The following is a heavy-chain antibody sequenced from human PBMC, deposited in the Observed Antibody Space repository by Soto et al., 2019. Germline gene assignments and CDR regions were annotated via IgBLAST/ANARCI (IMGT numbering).Heavy chain of an antibody. J-gene: IGHJ5*02. D-gene: IGHD3-16*01. CDR3: VREGGGPTEGWVDP. Sequence: QVQLVQSGAEVKKPGASVKVSCEATGYTFTGNYLHWVRQAPGQGLEWMGWIHPHSGATKYAQKFQGWVTMTRDTSSSTAYLELSSRKSNDTAVYYCVREGGGPTEGWVDPWGQGTLVTVSS. CDR2: IHPHSGAT. CDR1: GYTFTGNY. V-gene: IGHV1-2*04.